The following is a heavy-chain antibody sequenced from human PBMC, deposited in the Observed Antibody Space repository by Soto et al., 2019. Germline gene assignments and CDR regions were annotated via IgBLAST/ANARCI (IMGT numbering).Heavy chain of an antibody. CDR2: ISYDGSNK. CDR3: ARDPYPPGTMVRGVTNWFDP. D-gene: IGHD3-10*01. Sequence: QVQLVESGGGVVQPGRSLRLSCAASGFTFSSYAMHWVRQAPGKGLEWVAVISYDGSNKYYADSVKGRFTISRDNSKNTLYLQMNSLRAEDTAVYYCARDPYPPGTMVRGVTNWFDPWGQGTLVTVSS. V-gene: IGHV3-30-3*01. J-gene: IGHJ5*02. CDR1: GFTFSSYA.